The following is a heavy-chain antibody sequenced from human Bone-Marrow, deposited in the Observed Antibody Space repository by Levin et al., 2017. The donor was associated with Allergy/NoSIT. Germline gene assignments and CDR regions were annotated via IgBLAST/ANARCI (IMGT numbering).Heavy chain of an antibody. CDR1: GGSVGTGDFY. D-gene: IGHD4-11*01. V-gene: IGHV4-30-4*01. J-gene: IGHJ4*02. Sequence: SETLSLSCSVSGGSVGTGDFYWTWFRQPPGKGLEWIGYFYYSGSTLYNSSLRSRVSIELDTSNNQFSLNLHSVTAADTAVYYCARGLLQSAGFFDYWGQGTLVSVSS. CDR3: ARGLLQSAGFFDY. CDR2: FYYSGST.